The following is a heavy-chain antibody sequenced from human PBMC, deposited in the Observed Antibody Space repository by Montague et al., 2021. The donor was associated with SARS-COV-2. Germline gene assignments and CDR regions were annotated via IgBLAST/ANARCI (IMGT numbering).Heavy chain of an antibody. CDR2: IYSGSGST. V-gene: IGHV3-66*01. CDR3: ARAPGSSYSSGWYDYYYGMDV. J-gene: IGHJ6*02. CDR1: GFTVSSNY. D-gene: IGHD6-19*01. Sequence: SLRLSCAASGFTVSSNYMSWVRQAPGKGLEWVSVIYSGSGSTYYADSVKGRFTISRDISKNTLYLQINSLRAEDTAVYYCARAPGSSYSSGWYDYYYGMDVWGQGTTVTVSS.